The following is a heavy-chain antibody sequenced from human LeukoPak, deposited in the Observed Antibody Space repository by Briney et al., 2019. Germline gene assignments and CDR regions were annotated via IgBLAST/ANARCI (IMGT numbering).Heavy chain of an antibody. CDR2: IYYSGST. D-gene: IGHD1-26*01. Sequence: PSETLSLTCTVPGGSISSSSYYWGWIRQPPGKGLEWIGSIYYSGSTYYNPSLKSRVTISVDTSKNQFSLKLSSVTAADTAVYYCARHDAVGAISPLFDYWGQGTLVTVSS. CDR3: ARHDAVGAISPLFDY. J-gene: IGHJ4*02. V-gene: IGHV4-39*01. CDR1: GGSISSSSYY.